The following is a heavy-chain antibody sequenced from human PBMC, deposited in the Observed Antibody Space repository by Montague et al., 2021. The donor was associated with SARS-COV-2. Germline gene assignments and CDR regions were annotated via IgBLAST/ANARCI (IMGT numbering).Heavy chain of an antibody. J-gene: IGHJ4*02. D-gene: IGHD3-9*01. Sequence: SXTLSLTCAVSGGSISHYYWSWIRQPPGKGLEWIGYIYSSGGTNYNPSLKSRVTLSLDAAKNHFSLRLSSVTAADTAVYYCARRTDILTGYYDYWGRGTLVTVSS. CDR2: IYSSGGT. CDR1: GGSISHYY. CDR3: ARRTDILTGYYDY. V-gene: IGHV4-59*01.